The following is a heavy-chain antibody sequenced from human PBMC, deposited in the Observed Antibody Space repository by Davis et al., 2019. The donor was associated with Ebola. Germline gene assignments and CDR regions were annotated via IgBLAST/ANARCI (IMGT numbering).Heavy chain of an antibody. Sequence: GESLKISCAASGFTFSSYGMHWVRQAPGKGLVWVSRIKSDGSSTSYADSVKGRFTISRDNAKNSLYLQMNSLRAEDTALYYCAKDGREQWLEPYYFDYWGQGTLVTVSS. CDR3: AKDGREQWLEPYYFDY. J-gene: IGHJ4*02. V-gene: IGHV3-74*01. D-gene: IGHD6-19*01. CDR2: IKSDGSST. CDR1: GFTFSSYG.